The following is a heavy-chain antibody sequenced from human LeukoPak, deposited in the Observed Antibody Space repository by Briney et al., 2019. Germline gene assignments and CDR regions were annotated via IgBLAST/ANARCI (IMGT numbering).Heavy chain of an antibody. CDR3: ARDPTEETFDYSFDY. D-gene: IGHD4-11*01. CDR1: GFSFSSYA. CDR2: ILYDGSNK. Sequence: GGSLRLSCTASGFSFSSYAVHWVRQAPGKGLEWLAVILYDGSNKYYADSVKGCFTISRDNSKNTLYLQMDSLRAEDTAVYYCARDPTEETFDYSFDYWGQGTLVTVSS. J-gene: IGHJ4*02. V-gene: IGHV3-30*04.